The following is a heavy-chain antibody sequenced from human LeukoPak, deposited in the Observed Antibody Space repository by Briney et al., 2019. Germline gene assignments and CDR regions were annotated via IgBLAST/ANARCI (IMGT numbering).Heavy chain of an antibody. Sequence: PSETLSLTCTVSGGSISSYYWSWIRQPPGKGLEWIGYIYYSGSTNYNPSLKSRVTISVDTSKNQFSLKLSSMTAADTAVYYCARGTHSSGWPNFDYWGQGTLVTVSS. CDR3: ARGTHSSGWPNFDY. V-gene: IGHV4-59*01. J-gene: IGHJ4*02. CDR1: GGSISSYY. CDR2: IYYSGST. D-gene: IGHD6-19*01.